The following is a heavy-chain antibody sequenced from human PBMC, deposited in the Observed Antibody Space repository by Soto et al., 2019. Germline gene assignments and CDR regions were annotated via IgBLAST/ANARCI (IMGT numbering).Heavy chain of an antibody. CDR3: ARGGELSLLPLDY. Sequence: PGGSLRLSCAASGFSSSDYWTSWVRQAPGRGLEWVAHIIQDGRAIYYVDSVRGRFTISRDSAGNSVFLEMHRLRVEDTAVYYCARGGELSLLPLDYWGLGTLVTVSS. CDR1: GFSSSDYW. J-gene: IGHJ4*02. CDR2: IIQDGRAI. V-gene: IGHV3-7*03. D-gene: IGHD2-15*01.